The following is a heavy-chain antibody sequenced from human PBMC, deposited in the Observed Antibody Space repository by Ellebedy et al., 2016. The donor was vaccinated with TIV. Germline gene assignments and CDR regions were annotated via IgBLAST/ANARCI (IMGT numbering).Heavy chain of an antibody. CDR1: GFPFSSFS. V-gene: IGHV3-48*01. CDR3: TRDPHALDF. Sequence: GGSLRLSCAASGFPFSSFSMNWVRQAPGEELKWISYISKNGGGAIHYADSVRGRFTISRDDATNSLFLQMNSLRPEDTGVYFCTRDPHALDFWGQGTMVIVSS. CDR2: ISKNGGGAI. J-gene: IGHJ3*01.